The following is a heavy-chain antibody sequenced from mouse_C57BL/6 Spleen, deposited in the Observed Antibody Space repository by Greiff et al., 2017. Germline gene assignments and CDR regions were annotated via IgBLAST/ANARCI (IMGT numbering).Heavy chain of an antibody. D-gene: IGHD2-3*01. J-gene: IGHJ4*01. CDR1: GYTFTDYN. V-gene: IGHV1-18*01. Sequence: EVQLQQSGPELVKPGASVQIPCKASGYTFTDYNLDWVKQSHGKSLEWIGDFNPNNGGTFYNQKFKGKATLTVDKSSSTAYMELRSLTSEDTAVYYCARVDDGSPMDYWGQGTSVTVSS. CDR2: FNPNNGGT. CDR3: ARVDDGSPMDY.